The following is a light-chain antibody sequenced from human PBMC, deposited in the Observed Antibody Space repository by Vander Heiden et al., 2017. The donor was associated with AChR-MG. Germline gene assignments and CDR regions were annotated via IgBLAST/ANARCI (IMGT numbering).Light chain of an antibody. CDR3: PQDSNYPLT. Sequence: AIQMTQSPSSLSASVGYKVTITCRASQDIGNDLGWDQQKPGKPPKVLIFGASRLQRGVPSSFSGSRSGTDFTLTISNLQPEDFATYYCPQDSNYPLTFGGGTKVDFK. CDR2: GAS. J-gene: IGKJ4*01. CDR1: QDIGND. V-gene: IGKV1-6*01.